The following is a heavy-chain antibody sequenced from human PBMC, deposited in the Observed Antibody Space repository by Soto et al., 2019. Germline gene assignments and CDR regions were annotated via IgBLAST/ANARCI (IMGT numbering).Heavy chain of an antibody. V-gene: IGHV1-3*01. D-gene: IGHD3-10*01. CDR2: SNAGNGNT. J-gene: IGHJ6*03. CDR1: GYTFTDYA. CDR3: EREGYYGSGSYFNYYYFYMDV. Sequence: QVQLVQSGAEVKKPGASVRVSCKASGYTFTDYAIHWVRQAPGQRLEWVGWSNAGNGNTEYSQKFQDRITIARDTSASTAYMELSSLRSEDTAVFYCEREGYYGSGSYFNYYYFYMDVWGKGTTVTVSS.